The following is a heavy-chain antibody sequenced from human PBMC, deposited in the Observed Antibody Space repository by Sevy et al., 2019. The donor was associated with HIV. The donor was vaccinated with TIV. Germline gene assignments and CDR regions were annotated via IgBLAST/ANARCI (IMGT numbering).Heavy chain of an antibody. CDR2: ISGSGTRT. V-gene: IGHV3-23*01. Sequence: GGSLRLSCAVSGFSFDSYGMTWVRQAPGKGLEWVSGISGSGTRTYYADSVKGRFSISRDNSKNRLYLQMNSLRSEDTARYSCAKGGGGHYDPDEIGYYFYYYNMDVWGKGTTVTVSS. D-gene: IGHD3-22*01. J-gene: IGHJ6*03. CDR3: AKGGGGHYDPDEIGYYFYYYNMDV. CDR1: GFSFDSYG.